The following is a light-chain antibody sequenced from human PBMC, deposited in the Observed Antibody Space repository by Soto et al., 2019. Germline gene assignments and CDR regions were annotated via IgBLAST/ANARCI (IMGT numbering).Light chain of an antibody. CDR3: QQYNNWPIT. CDR1: QTVGSN. Sequence: EIVLTQSPDTLSVSPGERATLSCRASQTVGSNLAGYQQKPGQDHRLLIDGASTRASDTPARFSGIGSVTELALTISSLQSEDFAVYYCQQYNNWPITFGQGTRLEI. V-gene: IGKV3D-15*01. J-gene: IGKJ5*01. CDR2: GAS.